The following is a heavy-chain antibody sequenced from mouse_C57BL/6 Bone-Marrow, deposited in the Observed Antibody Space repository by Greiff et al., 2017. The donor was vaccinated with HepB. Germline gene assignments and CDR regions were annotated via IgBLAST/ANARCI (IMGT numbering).Heavy chain of an antibody. CDR2: INYNGSST. J-gene: IGHJ3*01. D-gene: IGHD2-2*01. CDR1: GFTFSDYY. Sequence: EVQVVESEGGLVQPGSSMKLSCTASGFTFSDYYMAWVRQVPEKGLEWVANINYNGSSTYYLDSLKSRFIISRDNSKNILYLQMSSLKSEDTATYYCARDGGCDGFAYWGQGTLVTVSA. CDR3: ARDGGCDGFAY. V-gene: IGHV5-16*01.